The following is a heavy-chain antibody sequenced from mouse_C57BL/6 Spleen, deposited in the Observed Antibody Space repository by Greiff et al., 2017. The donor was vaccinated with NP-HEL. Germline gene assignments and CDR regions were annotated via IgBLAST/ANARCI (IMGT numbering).Heavy chain of an antibody. D-gene: IGHD2-1*01. CDR2: INPSSGYT. J-gene: IGHJ1*03. V-gene: IGHV1-4*01. Sequence: LVESGAELARPGASVKMSCKASGYTFTSYTMHWVKQRPGQGLEWIGYINPSSGYTKYNQKFKDKATLTADKSSSTAYMQLSSLTSEDSAVYYCARPYGNFGDFDVWGTGTTVTVSS. CDR3: ARPYGNFGDFDV. CDR1: GYTFTSYT.